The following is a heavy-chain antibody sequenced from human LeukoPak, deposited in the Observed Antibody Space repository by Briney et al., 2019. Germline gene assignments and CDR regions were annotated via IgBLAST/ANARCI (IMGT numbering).Heavy chain of an antibody. CDR3: AREVRAARGSYMDV. D-gene: IGHD6-6*01. V-gene: IGHV4-34*01. Sequence: PSETLSLTCAVYGGSFSGYYWSWIRQPPGKGLEWIGEINHSGSTNYNPSLKSRVTISVDTSKNQFSLKLSSVTAADTAVYYCAREVRAARGSYMDVWGKGTTVTVS. CDR2: INHSGST. J-gene: IGHJ6*03. CDR1: GGSFSGYY.